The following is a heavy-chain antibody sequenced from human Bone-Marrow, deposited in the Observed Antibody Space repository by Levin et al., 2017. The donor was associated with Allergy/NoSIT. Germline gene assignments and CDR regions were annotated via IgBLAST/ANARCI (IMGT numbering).Heavy chain of an antibody. J-gene: IGHJ6*02. Sequence: GESLKISCTASEFSLGDFYMTWIRQAPGKGLEWISYISQSGDIKFYADSVRGRFTISRDNAKDSVSLHMESLKPEDTAVYYCARDLGSGSSSTSMDLWGPGTTVSVSS. CDR1: EFSLGDFY. CDR3: ARDLGSGSSSTSMDL. CDR2: ISQSGDIK. V-gene: IGHV3-11*01. D-gene: IGHD3-16*01.